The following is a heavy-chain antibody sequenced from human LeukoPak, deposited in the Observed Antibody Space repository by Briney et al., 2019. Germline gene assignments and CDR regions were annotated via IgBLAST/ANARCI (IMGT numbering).Heavy chain of an antibody. Sequence: GGSLRLSCAASGFTFSSYAMHWVRQAPGKGLEWVAIISYDGSNKYYADSVKGRFIVSRDNSKNTLYLEMSSLRTEDTAVYYCAKGGLQTRNWYFALWGRGTLVTVSS. V-gene: IGHV3-30*04. CDR3: AKGGLQTRNWYFAL. D-gene: IGHD5-18*01. J-gene: IGHJ2*01. CDR1: GFTFSSYA. CDR2: ISYDGSNK.